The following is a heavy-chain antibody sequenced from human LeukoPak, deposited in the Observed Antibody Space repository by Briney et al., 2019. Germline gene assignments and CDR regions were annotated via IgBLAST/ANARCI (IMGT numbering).Heavy chain of an antibody. CDR2: INHSGST. J-gene: IGHJ4*02. CDR1: GGSFSGYY. Sequence: SETLSITCAVYGGSFSGYYWSWIRQPPGKGLEWIGEINHSGSTNYNPSLKSRVTISVDTSKNQFSLRLSSVTAADTAVYYCARSITMIVVARGPFDYWGQGTLVTVSS. V-gene: IGHV4-34*01. CDR3: ARSITMIVVARGPFDY. D-gene: IGHD3-22*01.